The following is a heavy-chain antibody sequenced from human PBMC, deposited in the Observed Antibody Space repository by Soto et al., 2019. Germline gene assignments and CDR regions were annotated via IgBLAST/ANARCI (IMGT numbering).Heavy chain of an antibody. J-gene: IGHJ4*02. V-gene: IGHV3-30*18. CDR2: ISADGSNT. CDR1: GFTFSTFG. CDR3: AKTDGDGRGGWCQLYYCDA. D-gene: IGHD6-19*01. Sequence: QVQLEESGGGVVQPGRSLRLSCVASGFTFSTFGMHWVRQAPGKGLAWVAVISADGSNTYYGDSVRGGFTISRDNNKNKLYLKMKSLRSEDTAMYYCAKTDGDGRGGWCQLYYCDAWGQGALVTVSS.